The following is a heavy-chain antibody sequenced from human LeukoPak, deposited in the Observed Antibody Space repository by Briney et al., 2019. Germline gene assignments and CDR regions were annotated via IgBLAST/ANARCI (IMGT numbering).Heavy chain of an antibody. V-gene: IGHV4-30-2*01. D-gene: IGHD2-2*02. J-gene: IGHJ5*02. Sequence: PSQTLSLTCAVSGGSISSGGYSWSWIRQPPGKGLEWIGYIYHSGSTYYNPSLKSRVTISVDRSKNQFSLKLSSVTAADTAVYYCARGVVVPAAILNWFDPWGQGTLVTVSS. CDR3: ARGVVVPAAILNWFDP. CDR1: GGSISSGGYS. CDR2: IYHSGST.